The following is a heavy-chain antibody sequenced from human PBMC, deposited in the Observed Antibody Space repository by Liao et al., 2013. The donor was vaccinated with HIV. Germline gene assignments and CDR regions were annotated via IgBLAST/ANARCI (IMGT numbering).Heavy chain of an antibody. CDR1: GGSISSYY. V-gene: IGHV4-59*12. J-gene: IGHJ6*03. D-gene: IGHD2-15*01. Sequence: QLQLQESGPGLVKPSETLSLTCTVSGGSISSYYWSWIRQPPGKGLEWIGYIYYSGSTNYNPSLKSRVTISVDRSKNQFSLKLSSVTAADTAVYYCARDEVDSGLYYYFYMDIWGKGTTVTVSS. CDR3: ARDEVDSGLYYYFYMDI. CDR2: IYYSGST.